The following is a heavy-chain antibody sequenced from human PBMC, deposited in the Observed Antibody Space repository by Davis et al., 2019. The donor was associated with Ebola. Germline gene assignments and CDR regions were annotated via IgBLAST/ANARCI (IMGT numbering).Heavy chain of an antibody. CDR3: AKDKQPGNGIFDPFDI. CDR2: INSDGSST. CDR1: GFTFSRYW. D-gene: IGHD3-3*01. Sequence: GESLKISCAASGFTFSRYWMHWVRQAPGKGLVWVSRINSDGSSTSYADSVKGRFTISRDNAKNTLYLQMNSLRAEDAAVYYCAKDKQPGNGIFDPFDIWGQGTMVAVSS. V-gene: IGHV3-74*01. J-gene: IGHJ3*02.